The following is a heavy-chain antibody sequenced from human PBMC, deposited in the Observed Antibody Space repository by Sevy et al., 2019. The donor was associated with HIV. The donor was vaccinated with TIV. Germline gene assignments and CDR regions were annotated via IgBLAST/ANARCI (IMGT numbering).Heavy chain of an antibody. CDR1: GFTFRDDW. J-gene: IGHJ4*02. CDR2: IKRDGSER. Sequence: GGSLRLSGVASGFTFRDDWRNWVRQAPGKGREWLANIKRDGSERNYGGSVKGRFNNSRDNAKSTLYLQLNSMRVDDTALYYCARGQYGPWGQGTLVTVSS. CDR3: ARGQYGP. D-gene: IGHD3-10*01. V-gene: IGHV3-7*04.